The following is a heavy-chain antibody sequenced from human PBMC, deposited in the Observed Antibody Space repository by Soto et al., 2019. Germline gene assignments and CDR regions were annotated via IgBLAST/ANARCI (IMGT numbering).Heavy chain of an antibody. CDR2: ISSSSSYI. CDR3: TALWYYTESSGY. D-gene: IGHD3-3*01. CDR1: GFSFSSYS. V-gene: IGHV3-21*03. Sequence: PGGSLRLSCAASGFSFSSYSMNWVRQAPGKGLEWVSSISSSSSYIYYADSVKGRFTISRDNAKNSLYLQMNTLKTEDTAVYYCTALWYYTESSGYWGQGTLVTVSS. J-gene: IGHJ4*02.